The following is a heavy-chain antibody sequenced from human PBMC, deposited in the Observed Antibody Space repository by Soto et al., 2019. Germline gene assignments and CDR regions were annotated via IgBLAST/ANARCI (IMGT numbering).Heavy chain of an antibody. CDR2: IYYSGST. V-gene: IGHV4-59*01. D-gene: IGHD3-10*01. CDR3: ARSFMVPVDFFDY. Sequence: SESLSLTGTVSNGSLSSNYWSWIRQSPGKGLEWIGNIYYSGSTNYNPSLKSRVTMSVDTSKNQFTLKLSSVTAADTGVYFCARSFMVPVDFFDYWGQGTPVTVSS. CDR1: NGSLSSNY. J-gene: IGHJ4*02.